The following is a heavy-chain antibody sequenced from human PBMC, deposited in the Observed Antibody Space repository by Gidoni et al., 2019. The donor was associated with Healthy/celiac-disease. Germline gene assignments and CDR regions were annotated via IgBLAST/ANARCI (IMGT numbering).Heavy chain of an antibody. CDR3: TTDRPNDAFDI. Sequence: EVQLVESGGGLVKPGGSLRPSCAASGFTFSNAWMSWVRQAPGKGLEWVGRIKSKTDGGTTDYAAPVKGRFTISRDDSKNTLYLQMNSLKTEDTAVYYCTTDRPNDAFDIWGQGTMVTVSS. V-gene: IGHV3-15*01. J-gene: IGHJ3*02. CDR1: GFTFSNAW. CDR2: IKSKTDGGTT.